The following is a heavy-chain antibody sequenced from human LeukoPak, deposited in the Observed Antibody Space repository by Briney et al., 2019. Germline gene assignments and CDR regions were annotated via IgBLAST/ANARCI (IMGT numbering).Heavy chain of an antibody. CDR3: ARDNDKVVDH. J-gene: IGHJ4*01. D-gene: IGHD1-1*01. CDR1: GYTFSNYG. CDR2: ITAYNGNR. Sequence: GASVKVSCKTSGYTFSNYGISWVRPAPGQGLEWMGWITAYNGNRLYAQRFQGRITLTTDTSTSTSYMELRSLEYDDTAIYYCARDNDKVVDHWGQGTLVTVSS. V-gene: IGHV1-18*01.